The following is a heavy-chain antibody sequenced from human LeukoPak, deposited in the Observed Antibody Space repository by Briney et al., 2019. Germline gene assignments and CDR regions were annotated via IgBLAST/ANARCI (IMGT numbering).Heavy chain of an antibody. V-gene: IGHV3-30*03. Sequence: GSLRLSCAASGFTFSSYGMHWVRQAPGKGLEWVAVISYDGSNKYYADSVKGRFTISRDNSKNTLYLQMNSLRAEDTAVYYCATGERQLDYWGQGTLVTVSS. D-gene: IGHD6-13*01. CDR1: GFTFSSYG. CDR3: ATGERQLDY. J-gene: IGHJ4*02. CDR2: ISYDGSNK.